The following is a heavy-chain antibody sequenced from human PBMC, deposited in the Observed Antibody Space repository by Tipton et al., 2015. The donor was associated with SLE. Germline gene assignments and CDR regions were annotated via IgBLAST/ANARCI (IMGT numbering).Heavy chain of an antibody. J-gene: IGHJ4*02. CDR1: GGSISSGSYY. CDR2: IYTSGST. CDR3: ASDDSSGLLDY. V-gene: IGHV4-61*02. D-gene: IGHD3-22*01. Sequence: TLSLTCTVSGGSISSGSYYWSWIRQPAGKGLEWIGRIYTSGSTNYNPSLKSRVTISVDTSKNQFSLKLSSVTAADTAVYYCASDDSSGLLDYWGQGTLVTVSS.